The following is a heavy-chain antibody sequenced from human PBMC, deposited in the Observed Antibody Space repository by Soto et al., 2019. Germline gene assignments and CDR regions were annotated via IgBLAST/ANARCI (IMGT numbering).Heavy chain of an antibody. J-gene: IGHJ3*02. CDR3: ARGIPLLYSGYDHDAFDI. Sequence: QVQLVQSGAEVKKPGSSVKVSCKASGGTFSSYTISWVRQAPGQGLEWMGRIIPILGIANYEKKFQGRVTITAEKSTSTAYMALSSLRSEDTAVYYFARGIPLLYSGYDHDAFDIWGQGTMVTVSS. CDR2: IIPILGIA. CDR1: GGTFSSYT. V-gene: IGHV1-69*02. D-gene: IGHD5-12*01.